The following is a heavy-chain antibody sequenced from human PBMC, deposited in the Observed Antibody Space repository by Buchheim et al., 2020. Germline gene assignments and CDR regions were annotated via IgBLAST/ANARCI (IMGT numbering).Heavy chain of an antibody. Sequence: EVQLVESGGGLVQPGGSLRLSCAASGFTFSSYEMNWVRQAPGKGLEWVSYISSSGSTIYYADYVKGRFTISRDNAKNSLYLQMNSLRAEDTAVYYCARDPRYCSGGSCYPDYWGQGTL. J-gene: IGHJ4*02. CDR1: GFTFSSYE. CDR3: ARDPRYCSGGSCYPDY. D-gene: IGHD2-15*01. CDR2: ISSSGSTI. V-gene: IGHV3-48*03.